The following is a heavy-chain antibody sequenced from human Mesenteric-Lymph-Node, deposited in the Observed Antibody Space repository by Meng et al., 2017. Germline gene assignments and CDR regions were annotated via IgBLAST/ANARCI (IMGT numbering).Heavy chain of an antibody. CDR3: AREDLFSVGATDY. CDR1: GFTFSSYG. Sequence: GESLKISCAASGFTFSSYGVNWVRQAPGKGLEWVSSIGRSSSNIYYADSVKGRFTISRDNAKNSLYLHMISLRAEDTAVYYCAREDLFSVGATDYWGQGTLVTVSS. CDR2: IGRSSSNI. J-gene: IGHJ4*02. V-gene: IGHV3-21*01. D-gene: IGHD1-26*01.